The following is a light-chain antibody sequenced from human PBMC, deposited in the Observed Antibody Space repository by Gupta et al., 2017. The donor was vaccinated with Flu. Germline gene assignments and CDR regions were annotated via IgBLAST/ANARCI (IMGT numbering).Light chain of an antibody. CDR2: AAS. J-gene: IGKJ2*03. CDR1: QSISSY. Sequence: DIQMTQSPSSLSASVGDRVTITCRASQSISSYLNWYQQKPGKAPKLLIYAASSLQSGVPSRFSGSVSGTDFTLTISSLQPEDFATYYCQQSYSTPDSFGQGTKLAIK. V-gene: IGKV1-39*01. CDR3: QQSYSTPDS.